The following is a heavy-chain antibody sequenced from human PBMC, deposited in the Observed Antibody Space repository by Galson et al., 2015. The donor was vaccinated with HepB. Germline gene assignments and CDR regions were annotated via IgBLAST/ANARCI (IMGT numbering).Heavy chain of an antibody. D-gene: IGHD3-22*01. CDR1: EFTFSSYG. CDR3: AKAHLTYDTSGNYYFDY. J-gene: IGHJ4*02. CDR2: ISYDASKI. Sequence: SLRLSCAASEFTFSSYGMHWVRQAPGKGLEWVAVISYDASKIHYADSVKGRFTISRDNSKNTLYLQMNSLRAEDTAVYYCAKAHLTYDTSGNYYFDYWGQGTLVTVSS. V-gene: IGHV3-30*18.